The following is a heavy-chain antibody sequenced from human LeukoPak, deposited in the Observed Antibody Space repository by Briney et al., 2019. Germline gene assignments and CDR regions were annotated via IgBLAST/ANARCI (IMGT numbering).Heavy chain of an antibody. CDR2: IYYSGST. V-gene: IGHV4-30-4*08. Sequence: SETLSLTCTVSGGSISSSSHYWGWLRQPPGKGLEWIGYIYYSGSTYYNPSLKSRVTISVDTSKNQFSLKLSSVTAADTAVYYCARWVVVPAAPTPQGAFDIWGQGTMVTVSS. CDR1: GGSISSSSHY. CDR3: ARWVVVPAAPTPQGAFDI. D-gene: IGHD2-2*01. J-gene: IGHJ3*02.